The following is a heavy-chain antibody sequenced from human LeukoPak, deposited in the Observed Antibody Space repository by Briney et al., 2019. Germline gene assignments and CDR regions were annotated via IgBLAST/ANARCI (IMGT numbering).Heavy chain of an antibody. CDR2: LNPSADST. V-gene: IGHV1-46*01. J-gene: IGHJ4*02. D-gene: IGHD1-7*01. CDR1: GYMFMNYY. CDR3: ARDGMITGTINFGY. Sequence: GASVKVSCKTSGYMFMNYYINWVRQAPGQGLEWMGILNPSADSTYYSQKFQGRVTMTRDMSTSTVYMELRSLRSEDTAVYYCARDGMITGTINFGYWGQGTLVTVSS.